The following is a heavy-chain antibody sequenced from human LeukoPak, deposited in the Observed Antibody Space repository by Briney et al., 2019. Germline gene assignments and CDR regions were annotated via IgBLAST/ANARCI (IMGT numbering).Heavy chain of an antibody. J-gene: IGHJ5*02. CDR3: ARVYYDFWSGLYNNWLDP. CDR2: IYYSGST. D-gene: IGHD3-3*01. V-gene: IGHV4-61*01. Sequence: SETLSLTCTVSGGSVSSGSYYWSWIRQPPGKGLEWIGYIYYSGSTNYNPSLKSRVTISVDTSKNQFSLKLSSVTAADTAVYYCARVYYDFWSGLYNNWLDPWGQGTLVTVSS. CDR1: GGSVSSGSYY.